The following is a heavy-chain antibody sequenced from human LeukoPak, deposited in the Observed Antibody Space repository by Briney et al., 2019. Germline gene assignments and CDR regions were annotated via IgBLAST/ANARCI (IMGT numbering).Heavy chain of an antibody. V-gene: IGHV3-66*01. J-gene: IGHJ4*02. Sequence: GGSLRLSCAASGFTVSSNYMSWVRQAPGKGLEWVSVIYSGGSTYYADSVKGRFTISRDSSKNTLYLQMNSLRADDTAVYYCARDFVYNWNDDRYYFDYWGQGTLVTVSS. CDR3: ARDFVYNWNDDRYYFDY. CDR1: GFTVSSNY. D-gene: IGHD1-20*01. CDR2: IYSGGST.